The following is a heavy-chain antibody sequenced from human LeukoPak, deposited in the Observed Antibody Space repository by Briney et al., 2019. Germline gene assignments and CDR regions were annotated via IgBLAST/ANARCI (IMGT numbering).Heavy chain of an antibody. CDR1: GGSISSGGYS. Sequence: PSETLSLTCAVSGGSISSGGYSWSWIRQPPGTGLEWIGYIYHSGSTYYNPSLKSRVTISVDRSKNQFSLKLSSVTAADTAVYYCASGRRGYFDYWGQGTLVTVSS. CDR3: ASGRRGYFDY. J-gene: IGHJ4*02. D-gene: IGHD5-12*01. CDR2: IYHSGST. V-gene: IGHV4-30-2*01.